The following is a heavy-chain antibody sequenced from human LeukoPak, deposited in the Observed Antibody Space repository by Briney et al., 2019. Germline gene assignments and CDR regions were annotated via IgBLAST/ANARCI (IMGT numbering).Heavy chain of an antibody. V-gene: IGHV4-39*07. Sequence: SETLSLTCTVSGGSISSSSYYWGWIRQPPGKGLEWIGSIYYSGSTNYNPSLKSRVTMSVDTSKNQFSLKLSSVTAADTAVYYCARDSRGGYNDYWGQGTLVTVSS. J-gene: IGHJ4*02. D-gene: IGHD5-12*01. CDR1: GGSISSSSYY. CDR3: ARDSRGGYNDY. CDR2: IYYSGST.